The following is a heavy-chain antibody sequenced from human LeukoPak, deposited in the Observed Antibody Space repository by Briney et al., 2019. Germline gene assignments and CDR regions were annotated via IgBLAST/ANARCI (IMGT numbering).Heavy chain of an antibody. CDR1: GGSFSGYY. CDR2: INHSGST. Sequence: NPSETLSLTCAVYGGSFSGYYWSWIRQPPGKGLEWIGEINHSGSTNYNPSLKSRVTISVDTSKNQFSLKLSSVTAADTAVYYCARGWGVLRDPPYDYGLSWFDPWGQGTLVTVSS. V-gene: IGHV4-34*01. D-gene: IGHD4-17*01. J-gene: IGHJ5*02. CDR3: ARGWGVLRDPPYDYGLSWFDP.